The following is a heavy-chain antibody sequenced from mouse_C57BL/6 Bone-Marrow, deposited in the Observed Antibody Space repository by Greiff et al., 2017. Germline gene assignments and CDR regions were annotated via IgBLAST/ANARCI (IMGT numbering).Heavy chain of an antibody. CDR3: ARDPDDCGSSDWYFDV. Sequence: VQLQQSVAELVRPGASVKLSCTASGFNIKNTYMHWVKQRPEQGLEWIGRIDPANGNTKYAPKFQGKATITADTSSNTAYLQLSSLTSEDTAIYYCARDPDDCGSSDWYFDVWGTGTTVTVSS. CDR2: IDPANGNT. J-gene: IGHJ1*03. CDR1: GFNIKNTY. V-gene: IGHV14-3*01. D-gene: IGHD1-1*01.